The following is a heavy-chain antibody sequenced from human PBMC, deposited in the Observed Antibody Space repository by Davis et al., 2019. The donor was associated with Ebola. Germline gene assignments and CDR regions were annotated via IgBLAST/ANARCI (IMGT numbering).Heavy chain of an antibody. V-gene: IGHV3-73*01. CDR2: IRSKANSYAT. CDR1: GFTFTGSA. Sequence: GGSLRLSCAASGFTFTGSAMHWVRQASGKGLEWVGRIRSKANSYATAYAASVKGRFTISRDDSKNTAYLQMNSLKTEDTAVYYWSGSYRGFDYWGQGTLVTVSS. CDR3: SGSYRGFDY. J-gene: IGHJ4*02. D-gene: IGHD1-26*01.